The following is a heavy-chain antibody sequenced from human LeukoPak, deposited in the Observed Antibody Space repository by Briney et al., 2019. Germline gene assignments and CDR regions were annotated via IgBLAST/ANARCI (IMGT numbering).Heavy chain of an antibody. CDR3: ARTPGGRRGAYFDY. J-gene: IGHJ4*02. CDR2: IYYSGST. V-gene: IGHV4-59*01. Sequence: SETLSLTCTVSGGSISSYYWSWIRQPPGKGLEWIGYIYYSGSTNYNPSLKSRVTISVDTSKNQFSLKLSSVTAADTAVYYCARTPGGRRGAYFDYWGQGTLVTVSS. D-gene: IGHD3-10*01. CDR1: GGSISSYY.